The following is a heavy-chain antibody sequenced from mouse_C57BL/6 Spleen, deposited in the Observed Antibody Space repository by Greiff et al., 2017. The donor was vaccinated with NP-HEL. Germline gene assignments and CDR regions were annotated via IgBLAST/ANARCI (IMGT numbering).Heavy chain of an antibody. Sequence: EVQLQQSGPELVKPGASVKISCKASGYTFTGYYMNWVKQSHGKSLEWIGDINPNNGGTSYNQKFKGKATLTVDKSSSTAYMELRSLTSEDSAVYYCARQATMTSYYYAMDYWGQGTSVTVSS. J-gene: IGHJ4*01. CDR1: GYTFTGYY. CDR3: ARQATMTSYYYAMDY. V-gene: IGHV1-26*01. D-gene: IGHD2-4*01. CDR2: INPNNGGT.